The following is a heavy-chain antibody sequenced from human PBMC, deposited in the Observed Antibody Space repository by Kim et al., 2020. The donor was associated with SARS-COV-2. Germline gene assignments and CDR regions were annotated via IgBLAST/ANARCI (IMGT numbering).Heavy chain of an antibody. Sequence: GGSLRLSCAASGFTFSSDSMRWVRQAPGKGLEWVAGISCDGSEEYYVYAVKGRGTITIDSDNYTLNLQMHSLRPENTAVDDYARDFYFDY. CDR1: GFTFSSDS. CDR3: ARDFYFDY. CDR2: ISCDGSEE. V-gene: IGHV3-30*03. J-gene: IGHJ4*01.